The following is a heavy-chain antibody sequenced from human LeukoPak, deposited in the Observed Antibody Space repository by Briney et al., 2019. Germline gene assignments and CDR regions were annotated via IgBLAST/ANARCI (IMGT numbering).Heavy chain of an antibody. CDR2: ISGSGGTT. V-gene: IGHV3-23*01. J-gene: IGHJ6*04. CDR1: GFTFSNYV. CDR3: AKEVGYNSGWYYGMDV. D-gene: IGHD6-19*01. Sequence: TGGSLRHSRAASGFTFSNYVMMGVRQAPRKGREWVSGISGSGGTTYYADSVKGGFTISRDNSQNTLYLQMNSLRAEDTAVYYCAKEVGYNSGWYYGMDVWGKGTTVTVSS.